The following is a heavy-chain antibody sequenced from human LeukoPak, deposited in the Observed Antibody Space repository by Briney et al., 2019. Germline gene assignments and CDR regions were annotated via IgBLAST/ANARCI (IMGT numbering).Heavy chain of an antibody. Sequence: GESLKISCKASGHQFTRNWIAWLRHVPGQGLEWMGFIFPGDSDTRYNPSFQGHVTISADKSETTAVLQWASLRASDTAIYYCAISPHSGSYSWYFDNWGQGTQVIVST. D-gene: IGHD1-26*01. J-gene: IGHJ4*02. CDR3: AISPHSGSYSWYFDN. V-gene: IGHV5-51*01. CDR1: GHQFTRNW. CDR2: IFPGDSDT.